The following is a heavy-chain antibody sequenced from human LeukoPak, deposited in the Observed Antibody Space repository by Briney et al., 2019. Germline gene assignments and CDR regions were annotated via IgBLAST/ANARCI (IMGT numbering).Heavy chain of an antibody. V-gene: IGHV1-69*05. CDR2: IIPIFGTA. D-gene: IGHD3-22*01. CDR1: GGTFSSYA. CDR3: ARGPFDSSGSYYVNY. Sequence: SVKVSCKASGGTFSSYAISWVRQAPGQGLEWMGGIIPIFGTANYAQKFQGRVTITTDESTSTAYMELSSLRSEDTAVYYCARGPFDSSGSYYVNYWGQGTLITVSS. J-gene: IGHJ4*02.